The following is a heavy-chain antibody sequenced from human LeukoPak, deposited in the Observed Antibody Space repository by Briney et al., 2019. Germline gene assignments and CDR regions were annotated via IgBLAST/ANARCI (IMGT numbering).Heavy chain of an antibody. CDR2: ISGSGGTI. V-gene: IGHV3-48*04. D-gene: IGHD5-24*01. Sequence: GGSLRLSCAASGFTFSSYTLNWVRQAPGKGLEWVSYISGSGGTIYYADSVKGRFTISRDNAKNSLYLQMNSLRAEDTAVYYCARLLGRWLQSSFDYWGQGTLVTVSS. CDR3: ARLLGRWLQSSFDY. CDR1: GFTFSSYT. J-gene: IGHJ4*02.